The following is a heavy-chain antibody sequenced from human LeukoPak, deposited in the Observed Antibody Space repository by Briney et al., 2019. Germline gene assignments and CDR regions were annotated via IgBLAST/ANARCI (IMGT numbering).Heavy chain of an antibody. CDR1: GYTFTGYY. Sequence: GASVKVSCKASGYTFTGYYMHWLRQAPGQGLEWMGWMNPNNGGRNYAQRFQGRVTMPRDSSINTAYMEVGRLRFDETAVYYCASAPSLGTTHPYFDYWGQGTLVTVSS. CDR3: ASAPSLGTTHPYFDY. D-gene: IGHD1-1*01. V-gene: IGHV1-2*02. CDR2: MNPNNGGR. J-gene: IGHJ4*02.